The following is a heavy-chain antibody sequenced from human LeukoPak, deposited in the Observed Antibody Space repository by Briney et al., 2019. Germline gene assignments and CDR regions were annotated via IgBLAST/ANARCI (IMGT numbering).Heavy chain of an antibody. Sequence: SETLSLTCAVYGGSFSGYYWSWIRQPPGKGLEWIGEINHSGSTNYNPSLKSRVTISVDTSKNQFSLKLSSVTAADTAWYYGARAVTYYDILTGPYYFDYWGQGTLVTVSS. D-gene: IGHD3-9*01. V-gene: IGHV4-34*01. CDR3: ARAVTYYDILTGPYYFDY. CDR1: GGSFSGYY. J-gene: IGHJ4*02. CDR2: INHSGST.